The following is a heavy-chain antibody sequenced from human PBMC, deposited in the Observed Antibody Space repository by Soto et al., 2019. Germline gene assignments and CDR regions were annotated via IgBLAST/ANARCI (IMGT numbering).Heavy chain of an antibody. CDR1: GYPFSDNQ. Sequence: ASVKVSCKASGYPFSDNQIHWLRRAPGQGLEWMGRINPKSDDTNYAQKFQGRVTMTGDTSIDTAYLELTGLTSDDTATYYCARKHSLDYIRWGLDPWGQGTLVTVSS. J-gene: IGHJ5*02. CDR2: INPKSDDT. D-gene: IGHD4-4*01. V-gene: IGHV1-2*02. CDR3: ARKHSLDYIRWGLDP.